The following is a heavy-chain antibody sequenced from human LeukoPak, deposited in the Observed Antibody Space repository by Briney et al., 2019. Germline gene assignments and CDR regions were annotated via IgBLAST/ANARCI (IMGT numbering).Heavy chain of an antibody. CDR2: ISWNSGSI. CDR3: ASAYSYGDYLDY. V-gene: IGHV3-9*01. Sequence: GRSLRLSCAASGFSFDDYAMHWVRQAPGKGLEWVSGISWNSGSIGYADSVKGRFTISRDNAKNSLYLQMNSLRAEDTAVYYCASAYSYGDYLDYWGQGTLVTVSS. J-gene: IGHJ4*02. CDR1: GFSFDDYA. D-gene: IGHD5-18*01.